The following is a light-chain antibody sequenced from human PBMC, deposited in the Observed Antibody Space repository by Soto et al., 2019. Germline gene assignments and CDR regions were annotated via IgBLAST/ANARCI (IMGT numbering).Light chain of an antibody. CDR2: DAS. V-gene: IGKV3-11*01. CDR1: QSVGIQ. CDR3: HHRSDWPAT. Sequence: IVLTQSPATLSLSPGERATLSCRASQSVGIQLAWYQQKPGQAPRLLIYDASNRATGIPARFSGSGTGTDFTLTITSLEPEDFAVYYCHHRSDWPATFGQGTKVEIK. J-gene: IGKJ1*01.